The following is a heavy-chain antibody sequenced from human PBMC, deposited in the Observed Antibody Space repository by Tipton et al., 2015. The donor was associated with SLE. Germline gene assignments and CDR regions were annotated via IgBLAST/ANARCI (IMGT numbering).Heavy chain of an antibody. CDR1: GGSISRNGYY. CDR2: IYYSGNT. J-gene: IGHJ4*02. D-gene: IGHD3-22*01. CDR3: ASGAGYSGTSGYSFDH. Sequence: TLSLTCTVSGGSISRNGYYWSWIRQHPGKGLEWIGHIYYSGNTYYNPSLKSRVTMSVDTSYNQFSLKLSSVNAADTAVYYCASGAGYSGTSGYSFDHCGQGALVTVSS. V-gene: IGHV4-31*03.